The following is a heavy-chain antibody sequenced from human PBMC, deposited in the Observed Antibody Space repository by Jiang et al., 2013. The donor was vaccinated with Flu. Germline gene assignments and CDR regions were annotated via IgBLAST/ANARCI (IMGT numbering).Heavy chain of an antibody. CDR1: GGSSSDYY. CDR3: STTEVFPETILSH. CDR2: SLILEAP. D-gene: IGHD1-7*01. V-gene: IGHV4-34*01. J-gene: IGHJ4*02. Sequence: VYGGSSSDYYWNWIRQSPREGAWSGLLKSLILEAPSTTRPSKSRVTISVDRSKNQYSLKLSSVTAADTAVYYCSTTEVFPETILSHWGQGTPVAVSS.